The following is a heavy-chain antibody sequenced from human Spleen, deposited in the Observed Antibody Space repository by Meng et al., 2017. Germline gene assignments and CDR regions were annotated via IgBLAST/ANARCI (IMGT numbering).Heavy chain of an antibody. V-gene: IGHV1-69*06. CDR1: GGTFSSYA. CDR2: IIPIFGTA. CDR3: ASEMKTLGYYDGYYYYAMDV. Sequence: SVKVSCKASGGTFSSYAINWVRQAPGQGLEWMGGIIPIFGTANYAQKFQGRVTITADTTTSTAYMELSSLRSEDTAVYYCASEMKTLGYYDGYYYYAMDVWGQGTTVTVSS. D-gene: IGHD3-3*01. J-gene: IGHJ6*02.